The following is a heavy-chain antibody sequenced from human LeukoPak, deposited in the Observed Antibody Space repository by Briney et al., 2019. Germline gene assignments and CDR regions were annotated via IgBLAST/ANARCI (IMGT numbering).Heavy chain of an antibody. CDR1: GGSISSGGYS. CDR3: AREAGGSGSVEY. CDR2: IYHSGST. Sequence: PSQTLSLTCAVSGGSISSGGYSWSWIRQPPGKGLEWIGYIYHSGSTYYNPSLKSRVTISVDRSKNQFSLKLSSVTAADTAVYYCAREAGGSGSVEYWGQGTLVTVSS. J-gene: IGHJ4*02. D-gene: IGHD3-10*01. V-gene: IGHV4-30-2*01.